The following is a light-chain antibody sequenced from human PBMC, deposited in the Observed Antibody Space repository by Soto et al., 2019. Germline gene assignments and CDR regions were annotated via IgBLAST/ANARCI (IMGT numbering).Light chain of an antibody. CDR3: DSYTSSRAYV. V-gene: IGLV2-14*01. CDR2: EVS. Sequence: HSVLTQPSSVSGSPGQSITISCTLIISDVGSYNYVPWYQQQAGKAPKLIIHEVSNRPSGVSNRFSGSKSGNTASLTISGLQAEDEADYYCDSYTSSRAYVLGIGTKVNVL. CDR1: ISDVGSYNY. J-gene: IGLJ1*01.